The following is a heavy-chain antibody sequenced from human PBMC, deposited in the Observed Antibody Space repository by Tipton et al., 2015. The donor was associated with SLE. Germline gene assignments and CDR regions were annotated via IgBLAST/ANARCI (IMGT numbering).Heavy chain of an antibody. CDR1: GFTFSSYA. Sequence: SLRLSCAASGFTFSSYAMSWVRQAPGKGLEWVSAISGSGGSTYYADSVKGRFTISRDNSKNSLYLQMNSLRAEDTAVYYCAKDGVPAAGFDYWGQGTLVTVSS. D-gene: IGHD2-2*01. V-gene: IGHV3-23*01. J-gene: IGHJ4*02. CDR2: ISGSGGST. CDR3: AKDGVPAAGFDY.